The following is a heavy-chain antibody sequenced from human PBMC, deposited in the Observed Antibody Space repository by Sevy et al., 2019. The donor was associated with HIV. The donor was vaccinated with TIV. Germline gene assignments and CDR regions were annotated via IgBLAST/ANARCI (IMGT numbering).Heavy chain of an antibody. Sequence: GGSLRLSCAASGFTFSDYYMNWVRQAPGKGLEWVSSISSRSSYIHYADLVRGRFTISRDNAKNSLYLQMNSLRVDDTAVYFCARDGGCSSTSCLLYFDSWGQGALVTVSS. V-gene: IGHV3-21*01. CDR2: ISSRSSYI. J-gene: IGHJ4*02. CDR1: GFTFSDYY. CDR3: ARDGGCSSTSCLLYFDS. D-gene: IGHD2-2*01.